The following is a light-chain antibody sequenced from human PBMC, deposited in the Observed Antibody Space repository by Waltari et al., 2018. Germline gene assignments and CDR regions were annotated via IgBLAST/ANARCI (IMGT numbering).Light chain of an antibody. CDR2: VAS. CDR1: QSIGDS. V-gene: IGKV3-15*01. J-gene: IGKJ4*01. CDR3: QQYNNWPPLT. Sequence: EIVMTQSPATLSVSPGDRATLSCRASQSIGDSLAWYQQRPGQAPRLLIYVASTRTTGLPARFSGSGSGTEFTLTISSLQSEDFAIYYCQQYNNWPPLTFGGGTKVEIK.